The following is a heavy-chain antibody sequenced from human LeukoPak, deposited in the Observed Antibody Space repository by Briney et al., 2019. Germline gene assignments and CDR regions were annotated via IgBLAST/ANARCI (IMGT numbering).Heavy chain of an antibody. CDR3: ARVGSSGYPIDY. Sequence: GGSLRLSCAASGFTFSDYYMSWIRQAPGKGLEWVSYISSSGSTINYADSVKGRFTISRDSAKKSLFLQMNSLRAEDTAVYYCARVGSSGYPIDYWAREPWSPSPQ. CDR2: ISSSGSTI. CDR1: GFTFSDYY. V-gene: IGHV3-11*01. J-gene: IGHJ4*02. D-gene: IGHD3-22*01.